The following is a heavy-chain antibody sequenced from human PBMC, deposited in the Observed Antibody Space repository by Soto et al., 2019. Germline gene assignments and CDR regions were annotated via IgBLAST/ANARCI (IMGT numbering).Heavy chain of an antibody. V-gene: IGHV4-59*12. CDR2: IYDDGSA. CDR3: ARYGGSSSRLYGMDV. J-gene: IGHJ6*02. Sequence: PSETLSLTCTVSGGSISSSYWSWIRQPPGKGLEWLAYIYDDGSANYNPSLKSRATISLDMSKNQFSLKLTSVTAADTAVYYCARYGGSSSRLYGMDVWGQGTTVTVSS. D-gene: IGHD4-17*01. CDR1: GGSISSSY.